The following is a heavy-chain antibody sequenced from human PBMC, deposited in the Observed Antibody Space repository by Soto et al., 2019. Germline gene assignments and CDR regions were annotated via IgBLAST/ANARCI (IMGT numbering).Heavy chain of an antibody. CDR2: ISWNSGSI. Sequence: SLRLSCGASGFTFDDYAMHWVRQAPGKGLEWVSGISWNSGSIGYADSVKGRFTISRDNAKNSLYLQMNSLRAEDTALYYCAKDMSRVVVTHIDYWGQGTLVTVSS. D-gene: IGHD3-22*01. CDR3: AKDMSRVVVTHIDY. CDR1: GFTFDDYA. V-gene: IGHV3-9*01. J-gene: IGHJ4*02.